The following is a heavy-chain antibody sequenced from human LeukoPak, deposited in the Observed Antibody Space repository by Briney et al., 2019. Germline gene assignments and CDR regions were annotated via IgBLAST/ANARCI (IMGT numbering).Heavy chain of an antibody. CDR3: ARQNTGQLDY. V-gene: IGHV1-2*02. J-gene: IGHJ4*02. Sequence: GASVKVSCKASGYTFTDYYMHWVRQAPGQGLEWMGWINAKSGDTKYAQKFQARVTMTRDTSITTTYVEVSRLSSDDTAVYYCARQNTGQLDYWGQGTLVTVSS. D-gene: IGHD2-8*02. CDR1: GYTFTDYY. CDR2: INAKSGDT.